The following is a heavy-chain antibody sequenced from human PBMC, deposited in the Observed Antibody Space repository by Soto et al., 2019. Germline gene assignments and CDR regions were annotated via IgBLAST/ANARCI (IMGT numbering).Heavy chain of an antibody. V-gene: IGHV4-31*03. CDR1: GGSITSGGYY. CDR3: ARSVFP. J-gene: IGHJ5*02. CDR2: IYYSGST. Sequence: QVQLQESGPGLVKPSQTLSLTCTVSGGSITSGGYYWTWIRQHPGKGLEWIGYIYYSGSTYYNPSLXSXXTISVDTSKNQFSLKLSSVTAAATAVYYYARSVFPWGQGTLVTVSS.